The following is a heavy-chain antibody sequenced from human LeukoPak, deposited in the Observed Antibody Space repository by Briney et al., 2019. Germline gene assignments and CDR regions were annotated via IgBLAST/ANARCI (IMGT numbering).Heavy chain of an antibody. V-gene: IGHV4-4*07. CDR2: IYTSGST. D-gene: IGHD1-26*01. Sequence: SETLSLTCTVSGGSISSYYWSWLRQPAGKGLEWIGRIYTSGSTNYNPSLKSRVTMSVDTSKNQFSVKLSSVTAADTAVYYCARSGSYAPVDYWGQGTLVSVSS. CDR1: GGSISSYY. CDR3: ARSGSYAPVDY. J-gene: IGHJ4*02.